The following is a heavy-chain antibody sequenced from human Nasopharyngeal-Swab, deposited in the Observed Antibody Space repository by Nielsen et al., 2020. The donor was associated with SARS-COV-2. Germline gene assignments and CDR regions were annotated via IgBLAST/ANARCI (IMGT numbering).Heavy chain of an antibody. CDR1: GLTFSSYA. CDR3: VNPQDIVVVPAAITPIDAFDI. Sequence: GESLKISCSASGLTFSSYAMHWVRQAPGKGLEFVSAISSNGGSTYYAHSVKGRFTISRDNPKNTLYLQMSSLRAEDTAVYYCVNPQDIVVVPAAITPIDAFDIWGQGTMVTVSS. V-gene: IGHV3-64D*09. J-gene: IGHJ3*02. D-gene: IGHD2-2*01. CDR2: ISSNGGST.